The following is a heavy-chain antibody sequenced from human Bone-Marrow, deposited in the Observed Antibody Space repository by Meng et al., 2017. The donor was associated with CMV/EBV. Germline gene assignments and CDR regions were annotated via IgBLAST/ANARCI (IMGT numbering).Heavy chain of an antibody. J-gene: IGHJ6*02. CDR3: AKDLYGAHVPDYYGMDV. V-gene: IGHV3-21*01. CDR2: ISSSSSYI. Sequence: GESLKISCAASGFTFSSYYMNWVRQAPGKGLEWVSSISSSSSYIYYADSVKGRFTISRDNAKNSLYLQMNSLRAEDTAVYYCAKDLYGAHVPDYYGMDVWGQGTTVTVAS. D-gene: IGHD4-17*01. CDR1: GFTFSSYY.